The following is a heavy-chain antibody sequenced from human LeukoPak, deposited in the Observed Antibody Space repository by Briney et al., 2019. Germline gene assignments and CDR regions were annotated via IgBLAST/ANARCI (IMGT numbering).Heavy chain of an antibody. D-gene: IGHD3-22*01. CDR3: ARDPAAYYYDTSDYCGGVDY. Sequence: GGCVRLSCAASGFTFSHYTMNWARQAPGKGLEWVSSISSSSTYIYYADSVKGRFTISRDNAKNSLYLQVNSLRAEDTAVYYCARDPAAYYYDTSDYCGGVDYWGQGAMATVSS. J-gene: IGHJ4*02. CDR2: ISSSSTYI. V-gene: IGHV3-21*01. CDR1: GFTFSHYT.